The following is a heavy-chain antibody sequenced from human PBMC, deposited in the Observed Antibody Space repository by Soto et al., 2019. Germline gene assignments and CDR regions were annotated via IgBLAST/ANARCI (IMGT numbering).Heavy chain of an antibody. CDR1: GFTFSNAW. V-gene: IGHV3-15*01. CDR2: IKSKTDGGTT. J-gene: IGHJ6*03. D-gene: IGHD6-6*01. CDR3: TTALYSSSSFNYYYMDV. Sequence: GGSLRLSCAASGFTFSNAWMSWVRQAPGKGLEWVGRIKSKTDGGTTDYAAPVKGRFTISRDDSKNTLYLQMNSLKTEDTAVYYCTTALYSSSSFNYYYMDVWGKGTTVTVS.